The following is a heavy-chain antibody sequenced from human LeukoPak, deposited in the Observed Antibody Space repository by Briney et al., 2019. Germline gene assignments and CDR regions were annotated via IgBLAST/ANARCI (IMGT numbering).Heavy chain of an antibody. CDR1: GGTFSSYA. J-gene: IGHJ6*03. CDR3: AGCRVVVPAATYYYMDV. Sequence: PPASVKVSCKASGGTFSSYAISWVRQAPGQGLEWMGGIIPIFGTANYAQKFQGRVTITTDESTSTAYMELSSLRSEDTAVYYCAGCRVVVPAATYYYMDVWGKGTTVTVSS. D-gene: IGHD2-2*01. V-gene: IGHV1-69*05. CDR2: IIPIFGTA.